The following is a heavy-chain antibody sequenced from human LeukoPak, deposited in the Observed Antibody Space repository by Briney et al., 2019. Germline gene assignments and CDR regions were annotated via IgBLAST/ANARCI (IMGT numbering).Heavy chain of an antibody. CDR1: GFTVSSNY. D-gene: IGHD3-16*01. V-gene: IGHV3-53*01. Sequence: IQPGGSLRLSCAASGFTVSSNYMSWVRQAPGKGLEWVSVIYSSGSTYYADSVKGRFTISRDNAKNSLYLQMNSLRAEDTAVYYCARAFGGAPGYWGQGTLVTVSS. J-gene: IGHJ4*02. CDR3: ARAFGGAPGY. CDR2: IYSSGST.